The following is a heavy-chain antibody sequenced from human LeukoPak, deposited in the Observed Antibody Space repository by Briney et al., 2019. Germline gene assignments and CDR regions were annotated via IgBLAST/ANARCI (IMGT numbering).Heavy chain of an antibody. J-gene: IGHJ4*02. Sequence: SETLSLTCTVSGGSISSHYWSWIRQPPGKGLEWMGYIYYSGSTNYNPSLKGRVTISVDTSKNQFSLKLSSVTAADTAVYDCARREGYSYGFDYWGQGTLVTVSS. CDR1: GGSISSHY. V-gene: IGHV4-59*11. D-gene: IGHD5-18*01. CDR2: IYYSGST. CDR3: ARREGYSYGFDY.